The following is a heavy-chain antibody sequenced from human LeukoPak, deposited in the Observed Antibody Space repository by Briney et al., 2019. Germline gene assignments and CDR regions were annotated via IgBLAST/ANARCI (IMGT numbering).Heavy chain of an antibody. J-gene: IGHJ4*02. CDR1: GFTFSSYA. D-gene: IGHD3-22*01. CDR2: SSGSGGST. V-gene: IGHV3-23*01. CDR3: AKDGEYYYDSSGKFDY. Sequence: AGSLRLSCAASGFTFSSYAMSWVRQAPGKGLEWVAASSGSGGSTYYADSVKGRFTISRDNSKNTLYLQMNSLRAEDTAVYYCAKDGEYYYDSSGKFDYWGQGTLVTVSS.